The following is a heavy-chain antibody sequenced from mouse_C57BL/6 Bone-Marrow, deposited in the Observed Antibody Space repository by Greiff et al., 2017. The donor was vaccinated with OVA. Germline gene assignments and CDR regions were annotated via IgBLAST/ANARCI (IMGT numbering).Heavy chain of an antibody. D-gene: IGHD4-1*01. CDR1: GFTFSDFY. J-gene: IGHJ1*03. CDR3: ARDALGLRYFDV. V-gene: IGHV7-1*01. CDR2: SRNNANDYTT. Sequence: EVKLMESGGGLVQSGRSLRLSCATSGFTFSDFYMEWVRQAPGQGLEWIAASRNNANDYTTEYSASVKGRFIVSKDTSQSILYRQMNALRAEDTAIYYCARDALGLRYFDVWGTGTTVTVSS.